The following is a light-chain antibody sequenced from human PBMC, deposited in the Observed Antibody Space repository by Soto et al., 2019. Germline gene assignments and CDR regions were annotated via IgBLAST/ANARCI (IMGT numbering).Light chain of an antibody. Sequence: ETXXTQSXGTLSLSPGERATLSCRASQTIRSNYLAWYRQTPGQAPRLLIYGASNRATGIADRFSGSGSGTDFTLIISRLEPEDFALYYWQQDGSSPLTFGQGTKVEIK. CDR3: QQDGSSPLT. CDR2: GAS. CDR1: QTIRSNY. J-gene: IGKJ1*01. V-gene: IGKV3-20*01.